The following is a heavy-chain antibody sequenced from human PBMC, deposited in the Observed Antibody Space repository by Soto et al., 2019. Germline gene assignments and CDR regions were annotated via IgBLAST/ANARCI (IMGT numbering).Heavy chain of an antibody. D-gene: IGHD3-22*01. CDR1: GYIFIRYS. CDR3: ARVRNYDSSGYISQV. J-gene: IGHJ4*02. Sequence: ASVKVSCKASGYIFIRYSIHWVRQAPGQGLEWLGWISAYNGNTNSAQNFQGRVTITADKSTSTAYMELSSLRSEDTAVYYCARVRNYDSSGYISQVWGRGSLVSVCS. CDR2: ISAYNGNT. V-gene: IGHV1-18*01.